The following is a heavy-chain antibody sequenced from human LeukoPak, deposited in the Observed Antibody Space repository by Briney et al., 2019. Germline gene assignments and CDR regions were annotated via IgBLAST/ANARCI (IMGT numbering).Heavy chain of an antibody. V-gene: IGHV3-74*01. CDR3: ARVSIGWYSFDY. CDR2: INPDGTTN. J-gene: IGHJ4*02. CDR1: GFTFSSYW. D-gene: IGHD3-22*01. Sequence: GSLRLLCAASGFTFSSYWMHWVRRAPGKGLVGVSRINPDGTTNSYADSVKGRFTISRDNAKDTVYLQMNSLRAEDTAVYYCARVSIGWYSFDYWGQGTLVTVSS.